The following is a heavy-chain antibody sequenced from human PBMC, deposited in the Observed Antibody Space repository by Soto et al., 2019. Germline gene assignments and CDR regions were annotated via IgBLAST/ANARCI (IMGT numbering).Heavy chain of an antibody. D-gene: IGHD5-12*01. CDR2: VSSDGTKT. Sequence: QVKLVESGGGEVQPGTSLRLSCSASGFIFSDHGMHWVRQAPGKGLEWLAVVSSDGTKTFYADSVKGRLTIYRDNSKNMLYLHMNSLRPDDTAVSYCAKDLRQGASGATVYGMDVWGQGTTVTVSS. J-gene: IGHJ6*02. CDR3: AKDLRQGASGATVYGMDV. CDR1: GFIFSDHG. V-gene: IGHV3-30*18.